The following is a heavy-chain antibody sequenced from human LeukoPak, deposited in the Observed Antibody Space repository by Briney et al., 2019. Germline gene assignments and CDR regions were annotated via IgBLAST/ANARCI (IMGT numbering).Heavy chain of an antibody. Sequence: GGSLRLSCAASGFTFSSYAMHWVRQAPGKGLEWVAVISYDGSNKYYADSVKGRFTISRDNSKNTLYLQMNSLRAEDTAVYYCARDNSVGDIAWWFDPWGQGTLVTASS. V-gene: IGHV3-30*04. CDR1: GFTFSSYA. D-gene: IGHD3-16*02. CDR3: ARDNSVGDIAWWFDP. CDR2: ISYDGSNK. J-gene: IGHJ5*02.